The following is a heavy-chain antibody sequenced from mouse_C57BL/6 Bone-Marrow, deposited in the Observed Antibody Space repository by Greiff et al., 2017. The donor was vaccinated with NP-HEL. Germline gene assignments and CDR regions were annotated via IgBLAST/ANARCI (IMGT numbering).Heavy chain of an antibody. D-gene: IGHD2-5*01. J-gene: IGHJ4*01. CDR1: GYSITSGYD. CDR2: ISYSGST. Sequence: EVQLVESGPGMVKPSQSLSLTCTVTGYSITSGYDWHWIRHFPGNKLEWMGYISYSGSTNYNPSLKSRISITHDTSKNHFFLKLNSVTTEDTATYYCARGYSNYDAMDYWGQGTSVTVSS. V-gene: IGHV3-1*01. CDR3: ARGYSNYDAMDY.